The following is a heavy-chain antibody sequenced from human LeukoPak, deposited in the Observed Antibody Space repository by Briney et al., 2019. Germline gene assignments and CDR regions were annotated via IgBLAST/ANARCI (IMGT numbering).Heavy chain of an antibody. D-gene: IGHD2-15*01. J-gene: IGHJ3*02. CDR3: ARETGRYCSGGGCYVGPDAFDI. CDR1: GFTFSSYW. V-gene: IGHV3-74*01. CDR2: SNNDGSST. Sequence: GGSLRLSCAASGFTFSSYWMHWVRQAPGKGLMWVSRSNNDGSSTSYADSVKGRFTISRDNAKNTLYLQMNSLRAEDTAVYYCARETGRYCSGGGCYVGPDAFDIWGQGTMVIVSS.